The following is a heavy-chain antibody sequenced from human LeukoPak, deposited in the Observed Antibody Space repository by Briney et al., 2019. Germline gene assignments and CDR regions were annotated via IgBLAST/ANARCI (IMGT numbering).Heavy chain of an antibody. J-gene: IGHJ4*02. CDR2: ISAYNGNT. Sequence: ASVKVSCKASGYTFTSYGISWVRQAPGQGLEWMGWISAYNGNTNYAQKLQGRVTMTTDTSTSTAYMELRSLRSDDTAVYYCARADCSSTSCSNFDYWGQGTLVTVSS. D-gene: IGHD2-2*01. CDR1: GYTFTSYG. V-gene: IGHV1-18*01. CDR3: ARADCSSTSCSNFDY.